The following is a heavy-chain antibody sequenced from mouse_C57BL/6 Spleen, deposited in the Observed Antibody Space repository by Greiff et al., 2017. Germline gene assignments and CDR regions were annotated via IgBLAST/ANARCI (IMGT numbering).Heavy chain of an antibody. CDR3: ARDPLLDY. Sequence: DVKLVESEGGLVQPGSSMKLSCTASGFTFSDYYMAWVRQVPEKGLEWVANINYDGSSTYYLDSLKSRFIISRDNAKNILYLQMSSLKSEDTATYYCARDPLLDYWGQGTTLTVSS. CDR1: GFTFSDYY. V-gene: IGHV5-16*01. J-gene: IGHJ2*01. CDR2: INYDGSST. D-gene: IGHD2-1*01.